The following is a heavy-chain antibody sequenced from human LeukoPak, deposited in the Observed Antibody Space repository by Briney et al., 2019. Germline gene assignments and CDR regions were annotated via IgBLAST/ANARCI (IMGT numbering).Heavy chain of an antibody. V-gene: IGHV3-48*01. CDR1: GFTFSSYS. CDR3: ARDGLMYV. CDR2: ISSNSTTI. Sequence: PGGSLRLSCAASGFTFSSYSMNWVRQAPGKGLEWISYISSNSTTIFYADSVKGRFTISRDNAKNSLFVQMNSLRAEDTAIYYCARDGLMYVWGTATTVTVSS. J-gene: IGHJ6*03.